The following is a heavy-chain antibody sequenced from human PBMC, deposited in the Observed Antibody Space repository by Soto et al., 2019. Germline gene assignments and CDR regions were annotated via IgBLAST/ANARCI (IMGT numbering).Heavy chain of an antibody. CDR1: GFSLSTSGVG. J-gene: IGHJ6*03. Sequence: QITLKESGPTLVKPTQTLTLTCTFSGFSLSTSGVGVGWIRQPPGKALEWLALIYWDDDKRYSPSLKSRLTITKDTSKNQVVLTMTNIDPVDTATYYCAHWAAAGKNYCYYMDVWGKGTTVTVSS. D-gene: IGHD6-13*01. CDR2: IYWDDDK. V-gene: IGHV2-5*02. CDR3: AHWAAAGKNYCYYMDV.